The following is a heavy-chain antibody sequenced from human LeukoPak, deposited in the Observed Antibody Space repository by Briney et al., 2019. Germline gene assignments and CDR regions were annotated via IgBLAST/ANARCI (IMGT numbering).Heavy chain of an antibody. V-gene: IGHV1-69*01. J-gene: IGHJ5*02. CDR2: IIPIFGTA. Sequence: GASVKVSCKASGGTFSSYAISWVRQAPGRGLEWMGGIIPIFGTANYAQKFQGRVTITADESTSTAYMELSSLRSEDTAVYYCARTGSGSYYFGWFDPWGQGTLVTVSS. D-gene: IGHD3-10*01. CDR3: ARTGSGSYYFGWFDP. CDR1: GGTFSSYA.